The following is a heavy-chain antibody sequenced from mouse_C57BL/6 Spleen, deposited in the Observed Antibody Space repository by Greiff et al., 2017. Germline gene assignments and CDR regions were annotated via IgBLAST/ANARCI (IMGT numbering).Heavy chain of an antibody. CDR2: ISDGGSYT. CDR1: GFTFSSYA. V-gene: IGHV5-4*01. D-gene: IGHD3-2*02. J-gene: IGHJ2*01. CDR3: AREAAQGYYFDY. Sequence: EVKLMESGGGLVKPGGSLKLSCAASGFTFSSYAMSWVRQTPEKRLEWVATISDGGSYTYYPDNVKGRFTISRDNAKNNLYLQMSHLKSEDTAMYYGAREAAQGYYFDYWGQGTTLTVSS.